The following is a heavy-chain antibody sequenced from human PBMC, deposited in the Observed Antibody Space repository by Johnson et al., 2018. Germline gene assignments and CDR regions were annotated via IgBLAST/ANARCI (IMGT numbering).Heavy chain of an antibody. J-gene: IGHJ6*02. Sequence: QVQLVQSGGGVVQPGRSLRLSCAASGFTFSSYGMHWVRQAPGKGLEWVAVISYDGSNKYYADSVKGRFTISRDNSKNTLYLQMNSLRAEDTAVYYCAKDIVGAYYYGVDVWGQGTTVTVSS. V-gene: IGHV3-30*18. CDR1: GFTFSSYG. CDR3: AKDIVGAYYYGVDV. CDR2: ISYDGSNK. D-gene: IGHD1-26*01.